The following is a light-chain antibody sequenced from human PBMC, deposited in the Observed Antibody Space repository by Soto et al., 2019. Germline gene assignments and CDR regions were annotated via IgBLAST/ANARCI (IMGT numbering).Light chain of an antibody. CDR3: QQYNNWPV. Sequence: EIVLTQSPATLSSFPGARVPLSCRASQYINTRLAWYQHRPGQAPRLLIYQTSIRAAGIPARFSGSGSGTEFTLTISSLQSEDFAVYYCQQYNNWPVFGQGTKVDIK. CDR2: QTS. V-gene: IGKV3D-15*01. CDR1: QYINTR. J-gene: IGKJ1*01.